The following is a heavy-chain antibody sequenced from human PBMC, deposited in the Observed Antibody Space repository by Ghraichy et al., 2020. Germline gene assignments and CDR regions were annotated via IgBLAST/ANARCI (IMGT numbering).Heavy chain of an antibody. CDR1: GYTFTSYD. Sequence: ASVKVSCKASGYTFTSYDINWVRQATGQGLEWMGWMNPNSGNTGYAQKFQGRVTMTRNTSISTAYMELSSLRSEDTAVYYCARSAAQTYYDFWSGYLYYYYGMDVWGQGTTVTVSS. V-gene: IGHV1-8*01. D-gene: IGHD3-3*01. CDR3: ARSAAQTYYDFWSGYLYYYYGMDV. CDR2: MNPNSGNT. J-gene: IGHJ6*02.